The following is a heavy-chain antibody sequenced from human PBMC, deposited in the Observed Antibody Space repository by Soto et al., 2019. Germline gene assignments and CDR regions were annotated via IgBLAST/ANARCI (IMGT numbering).Heavy chain of an antibody. D-gene: IGHD1-26*01. CDR2: INHSGST. V-gene: IGHV4-34*01. J-gene: IGHJ4*02. Sequence: VQLQQWGAGLLKPSETLSLTSAVYGGSFSGYYWSWIRQPPGKGLEWIGEINHSGSTNYNPSLKSRVTISVDTAKNQFSLKLSSVTAADTAVYDCARLRSGSYFRRHCFDYWGQGTLVTVSS. CDR3: ARLRSGSYFRRHCFDY. CDR1: GGSFSGYY.